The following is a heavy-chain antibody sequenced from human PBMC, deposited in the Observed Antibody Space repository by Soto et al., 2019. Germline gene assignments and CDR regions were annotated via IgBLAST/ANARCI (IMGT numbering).Heavy chain of an antibody. J-gene: IGHJ4*02. Sequence: EVQLVESGGALVQPGGSLRPSCAASEFTVRSNYMSWVRQAPGKGLEWVSVIYSGGSTYYADSVKGRFTISRDNSKNTLYLQMNSLRAEDTAVYYCARDRADSKSGYFDYWGQGTLVTVSS. CDR3: ARDRADSKSGYFDY. D-gene: IGHD3-3*01. CDR2: IYSGGST. CDR1: EFTVRSNY. V-gene: IGHV3-66*01.